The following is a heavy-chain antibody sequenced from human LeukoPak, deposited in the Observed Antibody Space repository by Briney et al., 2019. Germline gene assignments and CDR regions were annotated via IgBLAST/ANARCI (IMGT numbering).Heavy chain of an antibody. CDR1: GYSFTSYW. J-gene: IGHJ4*02. CDR3: ARSVGYHDSSGYPFDY. V-gene: IGHV5-51*01. D-gene: IGHD3-22*01. Sequence: GESLKISCKGPGYSFTSYWIGWVRQMPGKGLEWMGIIYPGDSDTRYSPSFQGQVTISADKSISTAYLQWSSLKASDIAMYYCARSVGYHDSSGYPFDYWGQGTLVTVSS. CDR2: IYPGDSDT.